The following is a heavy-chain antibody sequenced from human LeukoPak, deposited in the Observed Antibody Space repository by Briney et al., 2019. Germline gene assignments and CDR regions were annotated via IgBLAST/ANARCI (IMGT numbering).Heavy chain of an antibody. CDR2: IIGSGGST. Sequence: GGSLRLFCAASGFTFSSYAMRWVGQAPGKGLEGVSAIIGSGGSTYYADSVKGRFTISRDNAKNTLYLQMNSLRAEDTAVYYCAKDSCSSTSCRGYFDYWGQGTLVTVSS. D-gene: IGHD2-2*01. V-gene: IGHV3-23*01. CDR3: AKDSCSSTSCRGYFDY. CDR1: GFTFSSYA. J-gene: IGHJ4*02.